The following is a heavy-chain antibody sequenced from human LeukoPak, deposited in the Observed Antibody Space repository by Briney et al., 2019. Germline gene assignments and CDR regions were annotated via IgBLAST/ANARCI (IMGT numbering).Heavy chain of an antibody. D-gene: IGHD3-9*01. CDR1: GYSFTSYW. V-gene: IGHV5-51*03. J-gene: IGHJ3*02. CDR2: IYPGDSDT. Sequence: GESLKISCKGSGYSFTSYWIGWVRQMPGKGLEWMGIIYPGDSDTRYSPSFQGQFTISADKSISTAYLQWSSLKASDTAMYYCARSSRLRYFDWLFGSFDIWGQGTMVTVSS. CDR3: ARSSRLRYFDWLFGSFDI.